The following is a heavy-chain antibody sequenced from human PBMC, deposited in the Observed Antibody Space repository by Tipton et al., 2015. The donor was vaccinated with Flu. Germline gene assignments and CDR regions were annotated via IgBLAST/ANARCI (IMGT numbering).Heavy chain of an antibody. D-gene: IGHD1-14*01. J-gene: IGHJ4*02. CDR1: GDSMRRDYF. V-gene: IGHV4-38-2*02. Sequence: TLSLTCTVSGDSMRRDYFWGWIRQAPGKGLEWIGNIHYSGSPHYNPSLKSRVTISVDTSKNQFSLRLNSVAAADTAVYHCAAADLAGNFDYWGQGILVTVSS. CDR2: IHYSGSP. CDR3: AAADLAGNFDY.